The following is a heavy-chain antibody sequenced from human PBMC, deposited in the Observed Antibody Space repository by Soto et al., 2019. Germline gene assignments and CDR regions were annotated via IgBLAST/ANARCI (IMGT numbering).Heavy chain of an antibody. CDR3: ARGKYSGIDV. J-gene: IGHJ3*01. V-gene: IGHV6-1*01. Sequence: SQTLSLTCAISGDSFSSNGVAWNWIRQSPSRGLEWLGRTYYRSKWYNDYAASVKSRITVNPDTSKNQFSLQLSSVTPEDTAVYYCARGKYSGIDVWGQGTMVTVSS. CDR1: GDSFSSNGVA. D-gene: IGHD6-13*01. CDR2: TYYRSKWYN.